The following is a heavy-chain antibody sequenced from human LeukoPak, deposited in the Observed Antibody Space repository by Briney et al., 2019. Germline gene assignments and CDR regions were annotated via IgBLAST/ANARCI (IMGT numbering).Heavy chain of an antibody. Sequence: SETLSLTCAVSGGSISSYCWSWIRQSAGKGLEWIRRIYTSGSTNYTPSLKSRVTMSVVTSKNQFSLKLSSVTAADTAVYYCARGLLTMIVVDDAFDIWGQGTMVTVSS. CDR3: ARGLLTMIVVDDAFDI. D-gene: IGHD3-22*01. CDR2: IYTSGST. J-gene: IGHJ3*02. V-gene: IGHV4-4*07. CDR1: GGSISSYC.